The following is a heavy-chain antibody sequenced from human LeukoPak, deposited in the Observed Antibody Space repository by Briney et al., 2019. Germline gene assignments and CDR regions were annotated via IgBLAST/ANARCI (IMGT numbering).Heavy chain of an antibody. D-gene: IGHD3-22*01. J-gene: IGHJ3*02. CDR2: IKSKTDGGTT. Sequence: GGSLRLSCAASGFTFSNAWMSWVRQAPGKGLEWVGRIKSKTDGGTTDYAAPVKGRFTISRDDSKNTLYLQMNSLRAEDTAVYYCARDGTYYYDLGRRAFDIWGQGTMVTVSS. CDR3: ARDGTYYYDLGRRAFDI. CDR1: GFTFSNAW. V-gene: IGHV3-15*01.